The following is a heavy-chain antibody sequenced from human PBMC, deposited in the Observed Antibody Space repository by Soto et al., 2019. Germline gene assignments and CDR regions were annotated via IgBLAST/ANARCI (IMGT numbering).Heavy chain of an antibody. J-gene: IGHJ3*02. V-gene: IGHV5-10-1*01. Sequence: LGESLKISCKGSGYSFTSYWISWVRQMPGKGLEWMGRIDPSDSYTNYSPSFQGHVTISADKSISTAYLQWSSLKASDTAMYYCATTYYYDSSGYYGKADAFDIWGQGTMVTVSS. CDR1: GYSFTSYW. D-gene: IGHD3-22*01. CDR3: ATTYYYDSSGYYGKADAFDI. CDR2: IDPSDSYT.